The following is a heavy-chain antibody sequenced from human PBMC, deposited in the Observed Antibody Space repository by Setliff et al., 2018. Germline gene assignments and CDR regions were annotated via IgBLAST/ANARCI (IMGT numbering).Heavy chain of an antibody. V-gene: IGHV7-4-1*02. Sequence: ASVKVSCKASGGTFSSYAISWVRQAPGQGLEWLGWINTNTGNPTYAQGFTGRFVFSLDTSVSTAYLQISSLQAEDTAVYYCARAWYYNFWSGSQIEYWGQGTLVTVSS. J-gene: IGHJ4*02. D-gene: IGHD3-3*01. CDR1: GGTFSSYA. CDR3: ARAWYYNFWSGSQIEY. CDR2: INTNTGNP.